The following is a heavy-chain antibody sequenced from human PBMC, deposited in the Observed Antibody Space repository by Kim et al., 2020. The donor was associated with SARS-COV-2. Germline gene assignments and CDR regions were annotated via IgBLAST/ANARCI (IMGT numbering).Heavy chain of an antibody. CDR1: GYTFTGYY. CDR3: ARWASHLRFLVGHDY. Sequence: ASVKVSCKASGYTFTGYYMHWVRQAPGQGLEWMGWINPNSGGTNYAQKFQGRVTMTRDTSISTAYMELSRLRSDDTAVYYFARWASHLRFLVGHDYWGQGTLVTVSS. CDR2: INPNSGGT. D-gene: IGHD3-3*01. V-gene: IGHV1-2*02. J-gene: IGHJ4*02.